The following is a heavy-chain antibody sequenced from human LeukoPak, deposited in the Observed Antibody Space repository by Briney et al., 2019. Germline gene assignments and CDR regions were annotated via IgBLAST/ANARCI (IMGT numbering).Heavy chain of an antibody. CDR2: IETDRDEK. V-gene: IGHV3-7*01. J-gene: IGHJ4*02. CDR1: GFTFSDYW. Sequence: GGSLRLSYVASGFTFSDYWMSWVRQAPGMGLEWVANIETDRDEKNYVDSVKGRFTISRDNARNSLYLQMSSLRVEDTAVYYCARDIPSGFYTPDYWGRGTLGTVSS. D-gene: IGHD5-12*01. CDR3: ARDIPSGFYTPDY.